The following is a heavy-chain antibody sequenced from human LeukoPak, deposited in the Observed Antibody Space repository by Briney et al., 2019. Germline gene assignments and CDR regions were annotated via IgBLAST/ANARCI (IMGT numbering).Heavy chain of an antibody. CDR3: VQGHSSGWYWLDP. CDR2: ISGSGGSA. CDR1: EFTFSSYA. J-gene: IGHJ5*02. Sequence: GGSLRLSCAASEFTFSSYAMSWVRQAPGKGLEWVSTISGSGGSAYYADSVKGRFTISRDNSINTLYLRMNGLRGEDTAVYYCVQGHSSGWYWLDPWGQGTLVTVSS. D-gene: IGHD6-19*01. V-gene: IGHV3-23*01.